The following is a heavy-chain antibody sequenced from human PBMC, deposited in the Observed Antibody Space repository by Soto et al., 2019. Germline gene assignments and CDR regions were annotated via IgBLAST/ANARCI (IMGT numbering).Heavy chain of an antibody. CDR3: VASLAASGLNWLDP. J-gene: IGHJ5*02. Sequence: TLSLTCIVSGGSISEKYWNWVRQPPGKGLEWIGLIFANGHTDYNPSLKSRVTMSVDASKNQFSLRLTSMTAADTAVYYCVASLAASGLNWLDPWGRGTLVTVSS. CDR1: GGSISEKY. D-gene: IGHD6-13*01. CDR2: IFANGHT. V-gene: IGHV4-4*07.